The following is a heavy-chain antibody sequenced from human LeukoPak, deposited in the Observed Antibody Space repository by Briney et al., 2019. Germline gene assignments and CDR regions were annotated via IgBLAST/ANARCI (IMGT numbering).Heavy chain of an antibody. Sequence: GGSLRLSCAASGCTFSHYGMHWVRQAPGKGLEWVSVIWSDGTNQFYADSVKGRFTISRDDSQKTVFLQMSSLRGEDTAIYYCARDAQRGFDYWGQGTLVTVSS. CDR1: GCTFSHYG. CDR3: ARDAQRGFDY. CDR2: IWSDGTNQ. J-gene: IGHJ4*02. V-gene: IGHV3-33*01.